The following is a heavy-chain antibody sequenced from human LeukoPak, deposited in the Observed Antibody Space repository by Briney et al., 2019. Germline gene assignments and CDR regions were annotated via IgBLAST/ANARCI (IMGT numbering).Heavy chain of an antibody. Sequence: SETLSLTCTVSGGSISGHYWGWIRQPPGKGLKWIGYIHYSGRTDYKPSLRSRLTLSLDTSRNRFSLKLRSVSAADTAVYFSVRENYFDKCGRGTLVTVSS. J-gene: IGHJ4*02. V-gene: IGHV4-59*11. CDR1: GGSISGHY. CDR3: VRENYFDK. CDR2: IHYSGRT.